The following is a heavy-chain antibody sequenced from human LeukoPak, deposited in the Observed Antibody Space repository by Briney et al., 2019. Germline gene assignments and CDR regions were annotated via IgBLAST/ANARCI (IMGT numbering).Heavy chain of an antibody. J-gene: IGHJ5*02. Sequence: GASVKVSCKASGYTFTSYGISWVRQAPGQGLGWMGWISAYNGNTNYAQKLQGRVTMTTDTSTSTAYMELRSLRSDDTAVYYCARDLYYYGSGSYFLDPWGQGTLVTVSS. V-gene: IGHV1-18*01. D-gene: IGHD3-10*01. CDR1: GYTFTSYG. CDR3: ARDLYYYGSGSYFLDP. CDR2: ISAYNGNT.